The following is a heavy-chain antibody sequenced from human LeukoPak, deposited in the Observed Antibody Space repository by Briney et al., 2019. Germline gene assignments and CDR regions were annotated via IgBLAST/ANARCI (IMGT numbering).Heavy chain of an antibody. V-gene: IGHV3-23*01. CDR3: AKDLRIAAAGTFGDY. Sequence: GGSLRLSCAASGFTFSVYAMSWVRQAPGGGLGWVSALSGSGGSTYYADSVKGRFSISRDNSKSTLYLQMNSLRAEGTAVYYCAKDLRIAAAGTFGDYWGQGTLVTVSS. CDR2: LSGSGGST. J-gene: IGHJ4*02. CDR1: GFTFSVYA. D-gene: IGHD6-13*01.